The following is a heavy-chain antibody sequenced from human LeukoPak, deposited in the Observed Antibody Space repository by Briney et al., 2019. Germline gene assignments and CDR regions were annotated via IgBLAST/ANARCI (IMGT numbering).Heavy chain of an antibody. J-gene: IGHJ4*02. CDR3: ARQIASAGTAGFNF. D-gene: IGHD6-13*01. Sequence: KASETPSLTCTVSGGSISSYYWSWIRQPAGKGLEWIGRIYSTGSTNYNPSLKSRVTMSVDTSKNQFSLRLRSVTAADTAVYYCARQIASAGTAGFNFWGQGALVTVSS. V-gene: IGHV4-4*07. CDR1: GGSISSYY. CDR2: IYSTGST.